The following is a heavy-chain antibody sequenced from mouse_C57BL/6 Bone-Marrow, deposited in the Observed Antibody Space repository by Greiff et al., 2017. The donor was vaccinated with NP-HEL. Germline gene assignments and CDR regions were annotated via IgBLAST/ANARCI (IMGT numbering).Heavy chain of an antibody. CDR3: ANLITTVAPR. V-gene: IGHV1-19*01. D-gene: IGHD1-1*01. CDR1: GYTFTDYY. CDR2: INPYNGGT. Sequence: VQLQQSGPVLVKPGASVKMSCKASGYTFTDYYMNWVKQSHGKSLEWIGVINPYNGGTSYNQKFKGKATLTVDKSSSTAYMELNSLTSEDSAVYYCANLITTVAPRWGQGTLVTVSA. J-gene: IGHJ3*01.